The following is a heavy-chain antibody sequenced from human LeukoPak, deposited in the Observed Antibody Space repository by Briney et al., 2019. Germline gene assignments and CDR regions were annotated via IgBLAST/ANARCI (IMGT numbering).Heavy chain of an antibody. V-gene: IGHV3-74*01. Sequence: GGSLRLSCAASGFTLSAYWMHWVRQVPGKGLVWVSRVSSDGSATNYADSVKGRFTISRDNAKNTLFLQVDSLRAEDTALYYCTRGIHVAVITARGEPFDIWGQGTLVTVSS. J-gene: IGHJ3*02. CDR1: GFTLSAYW. CDR3: TRGIHVAVITARGEPFDI. CDR2: VSSDGSAT. D-gene: IGHD2-21*02.